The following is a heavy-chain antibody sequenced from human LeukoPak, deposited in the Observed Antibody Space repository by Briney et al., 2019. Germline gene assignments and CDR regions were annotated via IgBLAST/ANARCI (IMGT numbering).Heavy chain of an antibody. CDR1: GYXFTSYY. Sequence: ASVKVSCKASGYXFTSYYIHWVRQAPGQGLEWMGIINPSGGSTTYAQKFQGRVTMTRGTSTSTVYMELSSLRSEDTAVYFCARDVLYCSSTSCYSYGMDVWGQGTTVTVSS. V-gene: IGHV1-46*01. CDR2: INPSGGST. J-gene: IGHJ6*02. CDR3: ARDVLYCSSTSCYSYGMDV. D-gene: IGHD2-2*01.